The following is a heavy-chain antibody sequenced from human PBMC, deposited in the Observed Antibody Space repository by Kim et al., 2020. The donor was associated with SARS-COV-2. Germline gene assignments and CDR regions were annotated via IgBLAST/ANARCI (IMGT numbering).Heavy chain of an antibody. J-gene: IGHJ4*02. CDR2: ISQDGSRK. CDR1: GFNFRSYV. CDR3: ARNKEERATTLRNVVGY. V-gene: IGHV3-30*04. D-gene: IGHD1-1*01. Sequence: GGSLRLSCAASGFNFRSYVMHWVRQAPGKGLEWVALISQDGSRKHYADSVRGRVSISRDNSENTVDLQLNSLRFEDTAVYYCARNKEERATTLRNVVGYWGQGNLGTVSS.